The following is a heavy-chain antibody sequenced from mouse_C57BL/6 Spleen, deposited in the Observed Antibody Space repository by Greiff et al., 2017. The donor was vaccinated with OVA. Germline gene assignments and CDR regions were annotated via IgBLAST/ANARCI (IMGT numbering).Heavy chain of an antibody. CDR3: ARMDDYDVGAY. D-gene: IGHD2-4*01. Sequence: QVQLQQSGAELARPGASVQLSCKASGYTFPSYSMHWVKQRPGQGLEWIGYINPSSGYTKYNQKFKNKATMTADKSSSTAYMQLSSLTSEDSAVYYCARMDDYDVGAYWGQGTLVTVSA. V-gene: IGHV1-4*01. J-gene: IGHJ3*01. CDR1: GYTFPSYS. CDR2: INPSSGYT.